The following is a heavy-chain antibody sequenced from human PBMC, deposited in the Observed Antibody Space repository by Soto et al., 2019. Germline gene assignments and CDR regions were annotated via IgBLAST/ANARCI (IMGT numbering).Heavy chain of an antibody. V-gene: IGHV3-23*04. CDR1: GFPFINYA. CDR2: ISGSGGST. Sequence: VQLVESGGGVVQPGGSLRLSCAASGFPFINYAMSWVRQAPGKGLEWVSAISGSGGSTYYADSVNGRFTISRDNTKNTLYLQMNSLRADDTAVYYCAKVHYYDGSGSYHYYGMDVWGQGTTVTVSS. D-gene: IGHD3-22*01. CDR3: AKVHYYDGSGSYHYYGMDV. J-gene: IGHJ6*02.